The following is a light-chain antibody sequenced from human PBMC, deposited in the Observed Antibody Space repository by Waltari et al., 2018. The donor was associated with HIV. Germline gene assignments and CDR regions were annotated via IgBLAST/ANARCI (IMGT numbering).Light chain of an antibody. CDR2: YDS. CDR3: QVWDSSSHHWV. Sequence: SYVLTQPPSVSVAPGKTARITCGGDNIGSKSVHWYQQKPGQAPVLVIYYDSDRPSGIPERFSGSNSGNTATLTISRVEAGDEADYYCQVWDSSSHHWVFGGG. V-gene: IGLV3-21*04. CDR1: NIGSKS. J-gene: IGLJ3*02.